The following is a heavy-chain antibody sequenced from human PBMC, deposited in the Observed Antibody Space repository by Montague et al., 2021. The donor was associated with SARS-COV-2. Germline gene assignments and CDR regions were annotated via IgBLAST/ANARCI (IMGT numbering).Heavy chain of an antibody. V-gene: IGHV4-39*01. J-gene: IGHJ5*02. CDR3: TGQRWRGRFDP. Sequence: SETLSLTCHASGGSVYSNADYLNSDYLAWVRQSPGRGLDWIGSVPSRGQTWQNPSFRGGLTMSVDTSKNSGSLRLTSVPAADTAMVYCTGQRWRGRFDPWGLGTLVIVSS. D-gene: IGHD2-15*01. CDR1: GGSVYSNADYLNSDY. CDR2: VPSRGQT.